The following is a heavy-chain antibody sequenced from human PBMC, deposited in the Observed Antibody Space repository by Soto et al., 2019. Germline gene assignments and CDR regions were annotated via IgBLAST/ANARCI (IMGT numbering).Heavy chain of an antibody. Sequence: ASVKVSCKASGGTFSSYAISWVRQAPGQGLEWMGGIIPIFGTANYAQKFQGRVTITADESTSTAYMELSSLRSEDTAVYYCARVVNYYDSSGYYYGVLYYFDYWGQGTLVTVSS. J-gene: IGHJ4*02. D-gene: IGHD3-22*01. CDR2: IIPIFGTA. V-gene: IGHV1-69*13. CDR1: GGTFSSYA. CDR3: ARVVNYYDSSGYYYGVLYYFDY.